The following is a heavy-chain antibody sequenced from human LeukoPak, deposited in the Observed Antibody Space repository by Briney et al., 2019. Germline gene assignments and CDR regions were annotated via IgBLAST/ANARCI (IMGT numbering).Heavy chain of an antibody. CDR2: INPNSGGT. V-gene: IGHV1-2*02. Sequence: ASVKVSCMGSGNTFTGYCIHWLGQARGQGLECVGFINPNSGGTNYAQKFQGRVTITGDTSISTAYMKLRSLTSDDTAVYYCARDLAGYHYGSGNYPQWGQGTLITVSS. CDR1: GNTFTGYC. D-gene: IGHD3-10*01. J-gene: IGHJ4*02. CDR3: ARDLAGYHYGSGNYPQ.